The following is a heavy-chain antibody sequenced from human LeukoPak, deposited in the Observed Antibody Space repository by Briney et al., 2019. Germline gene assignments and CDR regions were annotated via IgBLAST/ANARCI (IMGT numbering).Heavy chain of an antibody. D-gene: IGHD3-22*01. CDR3: ARSPQDSSDAFDI. J-gene: IGHJ3*02. Sequence: SETLSLTCTVSGGSFTTHYWSWIRQPPGKGLEWIGYISYIGSTNYNPSLKSRVTISVDTSKNQFSLKLSSVTAADTAVYYCARSPQDSSDAFDIWGQGTLVTVSS. CDR1: GGSFTTHY. CDR2: ISYIGST. V-gene: IGHV4-59*08.